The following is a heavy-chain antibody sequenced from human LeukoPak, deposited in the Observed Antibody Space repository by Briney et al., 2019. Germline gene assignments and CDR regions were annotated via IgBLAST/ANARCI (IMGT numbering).Heavy chain of an antibody. CDR3: PKVRDGSWSYRRAIDS. J-gene: IGHJ4*02. D-gene: IGHD3-10*01. CDR1: GGSINNYY. CDR2: IYDSGST. V-gene: IGHV4-59*08. Sequence: SETLSLTCTVSGGSINNYYWSWMRQPPGKGLEWIGYIYDSGSTNYNPSLQSRVTISVDTSKNQFSLKLSSVTAADTAVYYCPKVRDGSWSYRRAIDSWGQGTLVTVSS.